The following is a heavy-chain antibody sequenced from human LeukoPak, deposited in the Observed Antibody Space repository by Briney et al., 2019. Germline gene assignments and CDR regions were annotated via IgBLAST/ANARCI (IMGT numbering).Heavy chain of an antibody. V-gene: IGHV1-69*04. CDR3: ARESGSGWYGDLAEYFQH. J-gene: IGHJ1*01. CDR2: IIPIFGIA. D-gene: IGHD6-19*01. Sequence: ASVKVSCKASGGTFSSYAISWVRQAPGQGLEWMGRIIPIFGIANYAQKFQGRVTITADKSTSTAYMELSSLRSEDTAVYYYARESGSGWYGDLAEYFQHWGQGTLVTVSS. CDR1: GGTFSSYA.